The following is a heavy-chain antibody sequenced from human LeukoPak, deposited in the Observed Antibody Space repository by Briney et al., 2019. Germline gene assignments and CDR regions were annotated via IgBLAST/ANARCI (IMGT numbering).Heavy chain of an antibody. J-gene: IGHJ4*02. CDR3: ARLANYDFWSGYYNNFDY. D-gene: IGHD3-3*01. CDR2: IIPIFGTA. Sequence: SVKVSCKASGGTFGSYAISWVRQAPGQGLEWMGGIIPIFGTANYAQKFQGRVTITAHESTSTAYMELSSLRSEDTAVYYCARLANYDFWSGYYNNFDYWGQGTLVTVSS. V-gene: IGHV1-69*13. CDR1: GGTFGSYA.